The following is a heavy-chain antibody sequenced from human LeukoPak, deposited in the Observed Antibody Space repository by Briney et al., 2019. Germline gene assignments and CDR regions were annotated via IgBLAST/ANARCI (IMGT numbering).Heavy chain of an antibody. Sequence: GGSLRLSCAASGFTFSSYGMHWVRQAPGKGLEWVAFIRYDGSNKYYADSVKGRFTISRDNSKNTLYLQMNSLRAEDTAVYYCAKDRDFRSSWYYFDYWGQGTLVTVSS. CDR1: GFTFSSYG. CDR2: IRYDGSNK. D-gene: IGHD6-13*01. V-gene: IGHV3-30*02. J-gene: IGHJ4*02. CDR3: AKDRDFRSSWYYFDY.